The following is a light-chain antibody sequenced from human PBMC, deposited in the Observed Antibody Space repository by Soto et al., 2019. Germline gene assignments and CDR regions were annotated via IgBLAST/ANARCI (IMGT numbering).Light chain of an antibody. CDR1: SSNIGAGYD. CDR2: GNS. J-gene: IGLJ2*01. CDR3: QSYDSSLSGYVV. V-gene: IGLV1-40*01. Sequence: QSVLTQPPSVSGAPGQRVTISCTGSSSNIGAGYDVHWYQQLPGTAPKLLISGNSPRPSGVPDRFSGSKSGTSASLAITGLQAEDEADYYCQSYDSSLSGYVVFGGGTKLTVL.